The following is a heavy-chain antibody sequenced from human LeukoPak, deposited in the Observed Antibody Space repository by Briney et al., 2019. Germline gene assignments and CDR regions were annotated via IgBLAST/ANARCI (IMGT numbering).Heavy chain of an antibody. Sequence: GASVKVSCKSSGGSFSTYAVNRVRQAPGQGLEWMGRLIPVLGMSHYAPGFQGRVTLTADRSTNTAYMELDRLTSDDTAVYFCARDRGGGFDLAFFDHWGQGTLVTVSS. D-gene: IGHD5-12*01. CDR3: ARDRGGGFDLAFFDH. CDR1: GGSFSTYA. J-gene: IGHJ4*02. V-gene: IGHV1-69*04. CDR2: LIPVLGMS.